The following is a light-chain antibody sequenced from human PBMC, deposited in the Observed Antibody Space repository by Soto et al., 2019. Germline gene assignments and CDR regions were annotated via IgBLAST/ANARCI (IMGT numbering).Light chain of an antibody. CDR3: QQRTDRPPWT. Sequence: EIVLTQSPATLSLSPGGRATLSCRASQSIGLAIAWYQHKPGQAPRLLIFDASQRATGIPARFRGSGSGTDFTLSISSLEPEDFAVYYCQQRTDRPPWTFGQGTKVESK. CDR1: QSIGLA. J-gene: IGKJ1*01. V-gene: IGKV3-11*01. CDR2: DAS.